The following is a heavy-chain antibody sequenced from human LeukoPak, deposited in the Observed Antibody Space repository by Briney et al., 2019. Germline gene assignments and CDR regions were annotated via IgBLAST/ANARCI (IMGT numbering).Heavy chain of an antibody. J-gene: IGHJ2*01. CDR2: IYYSGST. V-gene: IGHV4-59*01. Sequence: PSETLSLTCTVSGGSISSYYWSWIRQPPGKGLEWIGYIYYSGSTNYNPSLKSRVTISVDTSKNQFSLKLSSVTAADTAVYYCARGDDYGDYGLGWYFDLWGRGTLVTVSS. CDR1: GGSISSYY. D-gene: IGHD4-17*01. CDR3: ARGDDYGDYGLGWYFDL.